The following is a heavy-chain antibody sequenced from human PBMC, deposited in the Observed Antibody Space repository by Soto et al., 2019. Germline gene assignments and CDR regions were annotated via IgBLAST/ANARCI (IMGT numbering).Heavy chain of an antibody. Sequence: GGALRLSCAASGFTVSSNYMSWVRQAPGKGLEWVSVIYSGGSTYYADSVKGRFTISRDNSKNTLYLQMNSLRAEDTAVYYCARDLWANWFDLWGQGILVTVSS. D-gene: IGHD3-16*01. CDR1: GFTVSSNY. V-gene: IGHV3-66*01. CDR3: ARDLWANWFDL. CDR2: IYSGGST. J-gene: IGHJ5*02.